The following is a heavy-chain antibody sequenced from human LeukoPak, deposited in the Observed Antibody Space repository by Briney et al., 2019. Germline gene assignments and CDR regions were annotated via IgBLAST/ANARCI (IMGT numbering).Heavy chain of an antibody. D-gene: IGHD2-8*01. CDR2: FDPEDGET. CDR3: ASVPVYALYSTFDY. V-gene: IGHV1-24*01. CDR1: GYTLTELS. J-gene: IGHJ4*02. Sequence: ASVKVSCKVSGYTLTELSMHWVRQAPGKGLEWMGGFDPEDGETIYAQKFQGRVTMTEDTSTDTAYMELSSLRSDDTAVYYCASVPVYALYSTFDYWGQGTLVTVSS.